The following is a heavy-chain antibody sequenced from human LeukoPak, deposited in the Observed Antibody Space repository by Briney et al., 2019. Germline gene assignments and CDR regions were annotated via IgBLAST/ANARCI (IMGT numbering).Heavy chain of an antibody. CDR2: IYSDGRT. CDR1: GFTVSSNY. V-gene: IGHV3-66*01. CDR3: ARDLPLRFDP. J-gene: IGHJ5*02. Sequence: TGGSLRLSCAASGFTVSSNYMSWVRQAPGKGLEWVSVIYSDGRTKYADSMKDRFSISRDNSKNTLYLQMNSLRAEDTAVYYCARDLPLRFDPWGQGTLVTVSS.